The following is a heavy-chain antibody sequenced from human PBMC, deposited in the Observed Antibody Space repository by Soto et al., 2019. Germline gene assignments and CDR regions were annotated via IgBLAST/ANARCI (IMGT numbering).Heavy chain of an antibody. CDR2: ISSSSSTI. Sequence: GGSLRLSCAASGFTFSSYSMNWVRQAPGKGLEWVSYISSSSSTIYYADSVKGRFTISRDNAKNSLYLQMNSLRAEDTAVYYCAREGELEPPWYYYYYMDVWGKGTTVTVSS. V-gene: IGHV3-48*01. CDR1: GFTFSSYS. J-gene: IGHJ6*03. CDR3: AREGELEPPWYYYYYMDV. D-gene: IGHD1-1*01.